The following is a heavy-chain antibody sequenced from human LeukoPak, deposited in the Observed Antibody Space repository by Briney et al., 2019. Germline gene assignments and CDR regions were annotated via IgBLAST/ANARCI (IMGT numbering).Heavy chain of an antibody. CDR2: IYHSGST. V-gene: IGHV4-38-2*02. D-gene: IGHD1-26*01. CDR3: ARRLMGPLYWYFDL. Sequence: SETLSITCTVSGYSISSGYYWGWIRQPPGKGLEWIGSIYHSGSTYYNPSLKSRVTISVDTSKNQFSLKLSSVTAADTAVYYCARRLMGPLYWYFDLWGRGTLVTVSS. J-gene: IGHJ2*01. CDR1: GYSISSGYY.